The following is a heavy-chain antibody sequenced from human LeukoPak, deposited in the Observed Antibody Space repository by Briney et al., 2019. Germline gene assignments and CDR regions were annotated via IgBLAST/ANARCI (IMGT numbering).Heavy chain of an antibody. Sequence: SETLSLTCTVSGGSISSSSYYWGWIRQPPGKGLEWIGSIYYSGSTYYNPSLKSRVTISVDTSKNQFSLKLSSVTAADTAVYYCARVGTTVVTTDFDYWGQGTLVTVSS. D-gene: IGHD4-23*01. CDR1: GGSISSSSYY. CDR2: IYYSGST. V-gene: IGHV4-39*07. CDR3: ARVGTTVVTTDFDY. J-gene: IGHJ4*02.